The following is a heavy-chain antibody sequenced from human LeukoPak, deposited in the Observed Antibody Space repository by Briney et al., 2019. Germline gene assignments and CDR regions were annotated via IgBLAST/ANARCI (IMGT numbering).Heavy chain of an antibody. CDR3: ARGQADYYDSSGYYFYFDY. Sequence: PSETLSLTCTVSGGSISSYYWSWIRQPPGKGLEWIGYIYYSGSTNYNPSLKSRVTISVDTSKNQFSPKLSSVTAADTAVYYCARGQADYYDSSGYYFYFDYWGQGTLVTVSS. V-gene: IGHV4-59*01. J-gene: IGHJ4*02. CDR2: IYYSGST. D-gene: IGHD3-22*01. CDR1: GGSISSYY.